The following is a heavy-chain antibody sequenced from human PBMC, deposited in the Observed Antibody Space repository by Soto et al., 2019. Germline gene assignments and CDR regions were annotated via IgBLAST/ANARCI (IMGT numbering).Heavy chain of an antibody. CDR3: AMLGGWSGGSSGMDV. Sequence: EVQLVESGGGLAQPGGSLSLSCAASGLIFSDYHMDWVRQAPGKGLEWVGRIRRKANSYTTEYAASVKGRFTISRDDSKNSLYLQMNSLKSEDTAVYYCAMLGGWSGGSSGMDVWGQGTTVTVSS. V-gene: IGHV3-72*01. CDR2: IRRKANSYTT. CDR1: GLIFSDYH. J-gene: IGHJ6*02. D-gene: IGHD6-19*01.